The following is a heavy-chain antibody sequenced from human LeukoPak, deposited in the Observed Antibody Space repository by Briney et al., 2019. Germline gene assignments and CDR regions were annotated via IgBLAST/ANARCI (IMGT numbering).Heavy chain of an antibody. CDR3: ARGPVDIAGATTFDY. J-gene: IGHJ4*02. Sequence: SVKVSCKASGGTFSSYAISWVRQAPRQGLEWMGGIIHIFGTANYAQKFQGRVTITADESTSTAYMELSSLRSEDTAVYYCARGPVDIAGATTFDYWGQGTLVTVSS. CDR2: IIHIFGTA. D-gene: IGHD1-26*01. CDR1: GGTFSSYA. V-gene: IGHV1-69*01.